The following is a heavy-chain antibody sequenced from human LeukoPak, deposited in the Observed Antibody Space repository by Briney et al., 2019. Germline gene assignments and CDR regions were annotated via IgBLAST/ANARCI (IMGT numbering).Heavy chain of an antibody. CDR2: IHGDGIST. CDR3: ASGELDSLYYFDY. CDR1: GFTFINYS. J-gene: IGHJ4*02. Sequence: PGGSLRLSCTASGFTFINYSMNWVRQAPAKGLVWVSRIHGDGISTTYADSVKGRFTISRDNAKDTLYLQVNSLRAEDTAVYFCASGELDSLYYFDYWGQGTLVTVSS. D-gene: IGHD1-1*01. V-gene: IGHV3-74*01.